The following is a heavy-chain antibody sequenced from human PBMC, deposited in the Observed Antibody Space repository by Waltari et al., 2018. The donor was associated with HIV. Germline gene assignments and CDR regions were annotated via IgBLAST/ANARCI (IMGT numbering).Heavy chain of an antibody. Sequence: QVHLQESGPGLVKPSETLSLTCTVPGGSISSSSYYWGWIRQPPGKGLEWIGSIYYSGSTYYNPSLKSRVTISVDTSKNQLSLKRSSVTAADTAIYYCARGAGGPGKFDYWGQGTLVTVSS. CDR1: GGSISSSSYY. CDR3: ARGAGGPGKFDY. D-gene: IGHD2-15*01. V-gene: IGHV4-39*01. CDR2: IYYSGST. J-gene: IGHJ4*02.